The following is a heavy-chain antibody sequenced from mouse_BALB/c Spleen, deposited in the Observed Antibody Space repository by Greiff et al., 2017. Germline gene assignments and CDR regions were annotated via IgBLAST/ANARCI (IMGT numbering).Heavy chain of an antibody. CDR1: GYTFSSYW. V-gene: IGHV1-9*01. Sequence: QVQLKQSGAELMKPGASVKISCKATGYTFSSYWIEWVKQRPGHGLEWIGEILPGSGSTNYNEKFKGKATFTADTSSNTAYMQLSSLTSEDSAVYYCARSGGYGNFAWFAYWGQGTLVTVSA. CDR2: ILPGSGST. CDR3: ARSGGYGNFAWFAY. D-gene: IGHD2-10*02. J-gene: IGHJ3*01.